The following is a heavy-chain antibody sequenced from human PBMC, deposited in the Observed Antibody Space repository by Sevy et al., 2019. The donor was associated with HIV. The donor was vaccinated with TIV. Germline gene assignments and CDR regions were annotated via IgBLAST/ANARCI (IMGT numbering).Heavy chain of an antibody. Sequence: GGSLRLSCAASGFTFSSYAMHWVRQAPGKGLEWVAVISYDGTNKYYADSVKGRFTISRENSKNTLYLQMNSLRAEDTAVYYWARQRIAARLGWFDPWGQGTLVTVSS. J-gene: IGHJ5*02. CDR2: ISYDGTNK. CDR1: GFTFSSYA. V-gene: IGHV3-30-3*01. CDR3: ARQRIAARLGWFDP. D-gene: IGHD6-6*01.